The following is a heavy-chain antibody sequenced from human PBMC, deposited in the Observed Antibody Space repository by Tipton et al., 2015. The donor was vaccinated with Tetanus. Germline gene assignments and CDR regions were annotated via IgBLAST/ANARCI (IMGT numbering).Heavy chain of an antibody. Sequence: TLSLTCTVTGGSLSSGDFYWYWIRQSPGKGLELIGHIFDGGSTYYNPSLKGRVTMSADTSKNQFSLKLRSVTVADTAVYYCAGVTAQRTELYFEHWGQGTQVTVSS. J-gene: IGHJ1*01. V-gene: IGHV4-30-4*01. D-gene: IGHD1-1*01. CDR3: AGVTAQRTELYFEH. CDR1: GGSLSSGDFY. CDR2: IFDGGST.